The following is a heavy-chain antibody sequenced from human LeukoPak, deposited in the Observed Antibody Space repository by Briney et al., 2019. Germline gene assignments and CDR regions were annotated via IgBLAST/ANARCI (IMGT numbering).Heavy chain of an antibody. J-gene: IGHJ4*02. CDR1: GFTFSVSA. CDR2: IRNKANNYAT. V-gene: IGHV3-73*01. CDR3: TYTSSSGVVY. Sequence: PGGSLRLSCAASGFTFSVSAMYWVRQASGKGLEWVGRIRNKANNYATAYAASLKGRFTISRDDSKNTAYLQMNSLETEDTAMYYCTYTSSSGVVYWGQGTLDTVSS. D-gene: IGHD6-6*01.